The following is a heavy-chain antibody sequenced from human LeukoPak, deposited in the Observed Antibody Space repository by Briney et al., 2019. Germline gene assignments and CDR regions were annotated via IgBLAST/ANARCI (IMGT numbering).Heavy chain of an antibody. CDR1: GGSISSYY. CDR2: IYYSGTT. V-gene: IGHV4-59*08. Sequence: PSETLSLTCTVSGGSISSYYWSWIRQPPGKGLEWIGYIYYSGTTSYSPSLKSRVTTSIDTSGKQFSLKLSSVTAADTAVYYCARYSTSSVALDYWGQGNLVTVSS. CDR3: ARYSTSSVALDY. D-gene: IGHD6-6*01. J-gene: IGHJ4*02.